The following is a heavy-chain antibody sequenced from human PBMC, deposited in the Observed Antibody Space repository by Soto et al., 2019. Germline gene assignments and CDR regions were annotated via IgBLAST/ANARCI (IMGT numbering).Heavy chain of an antibody. CDR1: GYTFTSYD. CDR3: ARVEACGSGYQYYYYMDV. Sequence: ASVKVSCKASGYTFTSYDINWVRQATGQGLEWMGWMNPNSGNTGYAQKFQGRVTMTRNTSISTAYMELSSLRSEDTAVYYCARVEACGSGYQYYYYMDVWGKGTTVTVSS. V-gene: IGHV1-8*01. J-gene: IGHJ6*03. CDR2: MNPNSGNT. D-gene: IGHD3-16*01.